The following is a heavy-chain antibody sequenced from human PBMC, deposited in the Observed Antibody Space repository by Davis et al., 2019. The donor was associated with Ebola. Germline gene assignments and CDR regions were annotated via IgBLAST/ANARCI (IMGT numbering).Heavy chain of an antibody. CDR1: GFSFSGSA. V-gene: IGHV3-73*01. D-gene: IGHD6-13*01. CDR2: IRSKAESYAT. J-gene: IGHJ4*02. CDR3: SSWVAAADNDY. Sequence: PGGSLRLSCAASGFSFSGSAMHWVRQASGKGLEWVGGIRSKAESYATAYAASVKGRFTISRDDSKNTAYLQMNSLKTEDTAVYYCSSWVAAADNDYWGQGTLVTVSS.